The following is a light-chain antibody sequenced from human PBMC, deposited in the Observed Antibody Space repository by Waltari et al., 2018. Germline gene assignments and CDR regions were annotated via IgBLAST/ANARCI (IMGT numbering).Light chain of an antibody. Sequence: ENVMTQSPATLSVSPGDRATLSCRASQSVGIHLAWYQQKPGQAPRLLIYGASTRATGIPDRFSGGGSGTEFTLTISSMQSEDFAVYYCQQFDKWPRTFGQGTKVEIK. CDR3: QQFDKWPRT. J-gene: IGKJ1*01. CDR2: GAS. CDR1: QSVGIH. V-gene: IGKV3-15*01.